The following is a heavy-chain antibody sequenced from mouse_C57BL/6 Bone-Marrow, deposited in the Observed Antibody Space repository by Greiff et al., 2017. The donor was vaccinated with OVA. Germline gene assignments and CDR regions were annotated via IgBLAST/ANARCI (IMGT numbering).Heavy chain of an antibody. J-gene: IGHJ1*03. CDR3: ARLYYSNGGYFDV. V-gene: IGHV7-3*01. CDR2: IRNKANGYTT. D-gene: IGHD2-5*01. Sequence: EVMLVESGGGLVQPGGSLSLSCAASGFTFTAYYMSWVRQPPGKALEWLGFIRNKANGYTTEYSASVKGRFTISRDNSQSILYLQMNALRAEDSATYYGARLYYSNGGYFDVWGTGTTVTVSS. CDR1: GFTFTAYY.